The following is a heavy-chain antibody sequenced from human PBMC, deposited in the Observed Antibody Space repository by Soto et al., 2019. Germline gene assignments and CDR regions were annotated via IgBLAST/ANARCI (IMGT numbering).Heavy chain of an antibody. CDR3: AREMPSAAGTYYYYYGMDV. J-gene: IGHJ6*02. V-gene: IGHV1-3*01. D-gene: IGHD6-13*01. CDR1: GYTFTSYA. CDR2: INAGNGNT. Sequence: ASVKVSCKASGYTFTSYAMHCVRQAPGQRLEWMGWINAGNGNTKYSQKFQGRVTITRDTSASTAYMELSSLRSEDTAVYYCAREMPSAAGTYYYYYGMDVWGQGTTVTVS.